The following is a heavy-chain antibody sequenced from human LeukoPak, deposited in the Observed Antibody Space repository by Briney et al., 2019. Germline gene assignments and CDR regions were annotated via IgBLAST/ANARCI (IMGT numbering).Heavy chain of an antibody. CDR3: VWMSPPAG. D-gene: IGHD3-3*01. Sequence: GGSLRLSCAASGFTFSSYWMSWARQVPGKGLEWVANIKQDGSEKYYVDSVKGRFIISRDNAENTLYLQMNSLRAEDTAVYYCVWMSPPAGWGQGTLVTVSS. CDR2: IKQDGSEK. V-gene: IGHV3-7*01. CDR1: GFTFSSYW. J-gene: IGHJ4*02.